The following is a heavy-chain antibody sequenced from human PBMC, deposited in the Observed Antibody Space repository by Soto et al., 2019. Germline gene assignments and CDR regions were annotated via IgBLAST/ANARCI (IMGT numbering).Heavy chain of an antibody. D-gene: IGHD6-6*01. V-gene: IGHV3-30*18. J-gene: IGHJ6*02. Sequence: GGSLRLSCAASGFTFSSYGMHWVRQAPGKGLEWVAVISYDGSNKYYADSVKGRFTISRDNSKNTLYLQINSLRAEDTAVYYCAKAGYSSSYYYYYGMDVWGQGTTVTVSS. CDR1: GFTFSSYG. CDR3: AKAGYSSSYYYYYGMDV. CDR2: ISYDGSNK.